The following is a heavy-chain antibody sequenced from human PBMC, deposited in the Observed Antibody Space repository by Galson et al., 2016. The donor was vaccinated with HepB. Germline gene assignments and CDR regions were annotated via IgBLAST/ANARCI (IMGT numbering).Heavy chain of an antibody. CDR1: GDSVSSDNW. J-gene: IGHJ4*02. CDR3: AKDAGSHPGF. V-gene: IGHV4-4*02. Sequence: GDSVSSDNWWSWVRQPPGKGLEWIGEISHRGSTNYNPSLKTRVTISLASSKNLFSLTLTSVTAADTAVYYCAKDAGSHPGFWGQGTLVTV. D-gene: IGHD1-26*01. CDR2: ISHRGST.